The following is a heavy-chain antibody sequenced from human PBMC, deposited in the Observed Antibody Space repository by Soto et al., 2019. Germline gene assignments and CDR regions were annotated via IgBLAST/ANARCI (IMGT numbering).Heavy chain of an antibody. CDR1: GYTFTSYG. J-gene: IGHJ6*02. CDR3: ARDVVVPATTYYYYGMDV. CDR2: ISAYNGNT. V-gene: IGHV1-18*04. Sequence: AASVKVSCKASGYTFTSYGISWVRQAPGQGLEWMGWISAYNGNTNYAQKLQGRVTMTTDTSTSTAYMELRSLRSDDTAVYYCARDVVVPATTYYYYGMDVWGQGTTVTVSS. D-gene: IGHD2-2*01.